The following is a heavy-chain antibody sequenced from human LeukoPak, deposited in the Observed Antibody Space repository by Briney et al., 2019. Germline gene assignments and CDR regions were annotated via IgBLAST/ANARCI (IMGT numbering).Heavy chain of an antibody. V-gene: IGHV1-18*01. Sequence: ASVKVSCKASGYTFTSYGISWVRQAPGQGLEWMGWISAYNGNTNYAQKPQGRVTMTTDTSTSTAYMELRSLRSDDTAVYYCARNGELLWFGELLSYNWFDPWGQGTLVTVSS. CDR2: ISAYNGNT. D-gene: IGHD3-10*01. J-gene: IGHJ5*02. CDR3: ARNGELLWFGELLSYNWFDP. CDR1: GYTFTSYG.